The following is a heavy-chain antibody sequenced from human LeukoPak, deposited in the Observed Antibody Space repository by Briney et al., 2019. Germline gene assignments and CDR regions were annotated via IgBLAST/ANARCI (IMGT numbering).Heavy chain of an antibody. CDR1: GGSISSSSYY. D-gene: IGHD5-18*01. CDR3: ARATRRGIQLWTNGRYYFDY. J-gene: IGHJ4*02. Sequence: PSETLSLTCTVSGGSISSSSYYWGWIRQPPGKGLEWIGSIYYSGSTYYNPSLKSRVTISVDTSKNQFSLKLSSVTAADTAVYYCARATRRGIQLWTNGRYYFDYWGQGTLVTVSS. V-gene: IGHV4-39*07. CDR2: IYYSGST.